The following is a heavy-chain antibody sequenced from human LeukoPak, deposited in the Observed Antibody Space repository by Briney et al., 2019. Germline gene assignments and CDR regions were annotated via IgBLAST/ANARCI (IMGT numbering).Heavy chain of an antibody. J-gene: IGHJ3*02. CDR3: ARFYPSIVGATVHQYAFDI. D-gene: IGHD1-26*01. CDR2: IYYSGST. Sequence: PSETLSLTCSVSGYSISSGHYWAWIWQPPGKGLEWIGSIYYSGSTYYNPSLKSRVTISVDTSKNQFSLKLSSVTAADTAVYYCARFYPSIVGATVHQYAFDIWGQGTMVTVSS. V-gene: IGHV4-38-2*02. CDR1: GYSISSGHY.